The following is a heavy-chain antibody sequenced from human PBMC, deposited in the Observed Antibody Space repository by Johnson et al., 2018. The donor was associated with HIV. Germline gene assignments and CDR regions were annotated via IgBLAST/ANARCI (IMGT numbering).Heavy chain of an antibody. V-gene: IGHV3-53*01. CDR2: IYSGGST. D-gene: IGHD6-6*01. CDR3: AKDGEYSSPGAFDI. CDR1: GFTVSSNY. J-gene: IGHJ3*02. Sequence: VQLVEYGGGLIQPGGSLRLSCAASGFTVSSNYMSWVRQAPGKGLEWVSVIYSGGSTYYAASVKGRFTISRDNSKNTLYLQMNSLRAEDTAVYYCAKDGEYSSPGAFDIWGQGTMVTVSS.